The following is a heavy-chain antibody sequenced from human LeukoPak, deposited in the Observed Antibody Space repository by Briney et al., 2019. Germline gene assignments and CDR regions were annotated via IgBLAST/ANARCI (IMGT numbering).Heavy chain of an antibody. CDR2: IYKIGTT. V-gene: IGHV4-59*02. CDR3: VIGVGWQPDY. CDR1: GDSVTGYF. Sequence: SETLSLTCTVFGDSVTGYFLNWVRQPPGKGLEWIGHIYKIGTTNYNPSLKSRLTISADTSKNQFSLQLRSVTAADTAVYYCVIGVGWQPDYWGREPWSPSPQ. D-gene: IGHD2-15*01. J-gene: IGHJ4*02.